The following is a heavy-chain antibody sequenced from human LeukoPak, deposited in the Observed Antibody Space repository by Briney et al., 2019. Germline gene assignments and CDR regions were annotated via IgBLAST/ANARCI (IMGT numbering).Heavy chain of an antibody. CDR1: GFTFSRYG. CDR3: AKDEYSSSLYYMDV. Sequence: GGSLRLSCAASGFTFSRYGMHWVRQAPGKGLEWVAFIRYDGSNKYYADSVKGRFTISRDNSKNTLYLQMNSLRAEDTAVYYCAKDEYSSSLYYMDVWGKGTTVTISS. CDR2: IRYDGSNK. J-gene: IGHJ6*03. D-gene: IGHD6-13*01. V-gene: IGHV3-30*02.